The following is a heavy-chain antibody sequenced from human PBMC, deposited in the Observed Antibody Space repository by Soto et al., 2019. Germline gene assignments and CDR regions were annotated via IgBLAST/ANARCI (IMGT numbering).Heavy chain of an antibody. V-gene: IGHV6-1*01. CDR2: TCYRSKWYN. CDR1: GDSVSSNSAA. D-gene: IGHD6-19*01. CDR3: ARGASISVAWSDY. J-gene: IGHJ4*02. Sequence: SQTLSLTCAISGDSVSSNSAAWNWIRQSPSRRLEWLGRTCYRSKWYNDYAVSVKSRITINPDTSKNQFSLQLNSVTPEDTAVYYCARGASISVAWSDYWGPGXLVTISS.